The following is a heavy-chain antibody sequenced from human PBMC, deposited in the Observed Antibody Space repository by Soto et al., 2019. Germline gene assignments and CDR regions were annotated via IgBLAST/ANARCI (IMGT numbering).Heavy chain of an antibody. Sequence: QVQLVQSGAEVKKPGASVKVSCKASGYTFTSYGISWVRQAPGQGLEWMGWISAYNGNTNYAQKLQGRVTMTTDTPTSTAYMELRSLRSDDTAVYFCASNLEAMVRGALRSAFGIWGQGTMVTVSS. CDR3: ASNLEAMVRGALRSAFGI. D-gene: IGHD3-10*01. V-gene: IGHV1-18*01. J-gene: IGHJ3*02. CDR1: GYTFTSYG. CDR2: ISAYNGNT.